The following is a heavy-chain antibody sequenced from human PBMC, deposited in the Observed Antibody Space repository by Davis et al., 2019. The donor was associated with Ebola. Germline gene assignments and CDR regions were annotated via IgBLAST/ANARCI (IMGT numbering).Heavy chain of an antibody. Sequence: MPSETLSLTCAVYGGSFSGYYWSWIRQPPGKGLEWIGEINHSGSTNCNPSLKSRVTISVDTSKNQFSLKLSSVTAADTAVYYCARRGYYYYYYGMDVWGQGTTVTVSS. J-gene: IGHJ6*02. CDR2: INHSGST. CDR1: GGSFSGYY. CDR3: ARRGYYYYYYGMDV. D-gene: IGHD3-16*01. V-gene: IGHV4-34*01.